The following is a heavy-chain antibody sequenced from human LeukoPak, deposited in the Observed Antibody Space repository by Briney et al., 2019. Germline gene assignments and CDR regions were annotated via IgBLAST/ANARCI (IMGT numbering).Heavy chain of an antibody. J-gene: IGHJ6*03. CDR1: GGSISSGGYY. V-gene: IGHV4-61*02. D-gene: IGHD2-2*01. Sequence: SETLSLTCTVSGGSISSGGYYWSWIRQPAGKGLEWIGRIYTSGSTNYNPSLKSRVTMSVDTSKNQFSLKLSSVTAADTAVYYCARDREDIVVEYYMDVWGKGTTVTVSS. CDR2: IYTSGST. CDR3: ARDREDIVVEYYMDV.